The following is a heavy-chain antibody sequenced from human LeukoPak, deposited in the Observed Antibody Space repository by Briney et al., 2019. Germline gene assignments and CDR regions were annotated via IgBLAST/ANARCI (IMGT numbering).Heavy chain of an antibody. CDR3: ARVDLNGYNFRY. CDR2: IYSGGST. J-gene: IGHJ4*02. Sequence: GGSLRLSCAASGFTVSSNYMSWVRQAPGKGLEWVSVIYSGGSTYYADSVKGRFTISRDNSKNTLYLQMNSLRAEDTAVYYCARVDLNGYNFRYWGQGTLVTVSS. V-gene: IGHV3-66*01. CDR1: GFTVSSNY. D-gene: IGHD5-24*01.